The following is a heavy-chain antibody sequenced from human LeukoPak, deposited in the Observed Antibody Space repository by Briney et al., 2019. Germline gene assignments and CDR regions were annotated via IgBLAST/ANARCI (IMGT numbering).Heavy chain of an antibody. V-gene: IGHV4-34*01. CDR3: ARGRKSSAYGRSYYYGMDV. D-gene: IGHD3-10*02. Sequence: SETLSLTCAVYSGSFSGYYWNWIRQPPGKGLEWIGEITYNGNTNYNPSLKSRVSISIDTYENQFSLRVNPVTAADTAVYYCARGRKSSAYGRSYYYGMDVWGQGTTVTVSS. CDR2: ITYNGNT. J-gene: IGHJ6*02. CDR1: SGSFSGYY.